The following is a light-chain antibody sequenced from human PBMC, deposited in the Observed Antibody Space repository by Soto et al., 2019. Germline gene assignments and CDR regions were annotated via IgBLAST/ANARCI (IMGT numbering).Light chain of an antibody. CDR1: NIESKS. V-gene: IGLV3-21*02. Sequence: SYDRAQPPSVSVAPGQTARITCGGNNIESKSVHWYQQRPGQAPVLVIYVDSDRPSGIPDRFSASTSGNTAALTISRVEAGDEADYYCQVWDTISDHYVFGSGTKVTV. CDR2: VDS. J-gene: IGLJ1*01. CDR3: QVWDTISDHYV.